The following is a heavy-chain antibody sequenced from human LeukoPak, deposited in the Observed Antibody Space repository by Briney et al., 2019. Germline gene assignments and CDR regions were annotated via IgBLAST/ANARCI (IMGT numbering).Heavy chain of an antibody. V-gene: IGHV3-66*01. CDR2: IYSGGST. CDR1: GFTVSSNY. D-gene: IGHD5-12*01. Sequence: GRSLRLSCAASGFTVSSNYTSWVRPAPGKGLEWVSVIYSGGSTYYADSVKGRFTISRDNSKNTLYLQMNSLRAEDTAVYYCARDSAGGYDPRPFDYWGQGTLVTVSS. CDR3: ARDSAGGYDPRPFDY. J-gene: IGHJ4*02.